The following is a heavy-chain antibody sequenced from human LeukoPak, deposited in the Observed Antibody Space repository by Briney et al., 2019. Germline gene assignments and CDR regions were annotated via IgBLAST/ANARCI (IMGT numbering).Heavy chain of an antibody. D-gene: IGHD3-22*01. CDR1: GGSISSSSYY. Sequence: PSETLSLTCTVSGGSISSSSYYWGWIRQPPGKGLEWIGSIYYSGSTYYNPSLKSRFTISRDNAKNSLYLQMNSLRAEDTAVYYCASGYDSSGYYYDYWGQGTLVTVSS. J-gene: IGHJ4*02. V-gene: IGHV4-39*01. CDR3: ASGYDSSGYYYDY. CDR2: IYYSGST.